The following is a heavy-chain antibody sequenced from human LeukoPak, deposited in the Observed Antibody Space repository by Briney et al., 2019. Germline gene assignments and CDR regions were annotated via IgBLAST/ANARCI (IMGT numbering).Heavy chain of an antibody. CDR2: ISAYNGNT. J-gene: IGHJ4*02. CDR1: GYTFTSYG. V-gene: IGHV1-18*01. D-gene: IGHD2-2*01. CDR3: ARDGPGEYQLPSLY. Sequence: ASVKVSCKASGYTFTSYGISWVRQAPGQGLEWMGWISAYNGNTNYAQKLQGRATMTTDTSTSTAYMELRSLRSDDTAVYYCARDGPGEYQLPSLYWGQGTLVTVSS.